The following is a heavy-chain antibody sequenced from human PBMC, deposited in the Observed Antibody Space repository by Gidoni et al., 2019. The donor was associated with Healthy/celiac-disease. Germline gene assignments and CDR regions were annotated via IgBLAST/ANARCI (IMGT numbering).Heavy chain of an antibody. Sequence: EVQLVESGGGLVKPGGSLRLSCAASGFTFSNAWMSWVRQAPGKGLEWVGRIKSKTDGGTTEYAAPVKGRFTISRDDSKNTLYLQMNSLKTEDTAVYYCTTDLDEEQLDGMDVWGQGTTVTVSS. D-gene: IGHD6-6*01. CDR1: GFTFSNAW. CDR2: IKSKTDGGTT. V-gene: IGHV3-15*01. CDR3: TTDLDEEQLDGMDV. J-gene: IGHJ6*02.